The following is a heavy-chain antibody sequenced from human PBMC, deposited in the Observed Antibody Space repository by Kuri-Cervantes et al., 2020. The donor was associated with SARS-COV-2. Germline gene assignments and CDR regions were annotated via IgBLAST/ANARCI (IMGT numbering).Heavy chain of an antibody. CDR3: ARGYYYYMDV. CDR1: GGSFSGFY. J-gene: IGHJ6*03. CDR2: INHSGSA. V-gene: IGHV4-34*01. Sequence: SETLSLTCAVYGGSFSGFYLSWIRQAPGKGLEWIGDINHSGSANYNPSLKSRVTISVDTSKNQFSLKLSSVTAADTAVYYCARGYYYYMDVWGKGTTVTVSS.